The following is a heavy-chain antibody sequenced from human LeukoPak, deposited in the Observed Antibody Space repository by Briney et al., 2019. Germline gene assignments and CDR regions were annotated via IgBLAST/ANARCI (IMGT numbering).Heavy chain of an antibody. CDR3: AASASYYDSSAATPDY. Sequence: SETLSLICTVSGGSISSGGYYWSWIRQHPGKGLEWIGYIYYSGSTYYNPSLKSRVTISVDTSKNQFSLKLSSVTAADTAVYYCAASASYYDSSAATPDYWGQGTLVTVSS. CDR1: GGSISSGGYY. V-gene: IGHV4-31*03. CDR2: IYYSGST. D-gene: IGHD3-22*01. J-gene: IGHJ4*02.